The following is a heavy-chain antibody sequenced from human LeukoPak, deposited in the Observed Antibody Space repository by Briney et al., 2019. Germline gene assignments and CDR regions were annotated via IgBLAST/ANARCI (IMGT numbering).Heavy chain of an antibody. CDR3: ARDRGTWNDDGFDY. D-gene: IGHD1-1*01. Sequence: SETLSLTCTISGGSVSDYYWSWIRQSPGKGLEWIGYIYHTGSTSYSPSLKSRVTISADTSQNQFSLKLSSVTAADTAVYYCARDRGTWNDDGFDYWGQGTLVTVSS. CDR2: IYHTGST. CDR1: GGSVSDYY. V-gene: IGHV4-59*02. J-gene: IGHJ4*02.